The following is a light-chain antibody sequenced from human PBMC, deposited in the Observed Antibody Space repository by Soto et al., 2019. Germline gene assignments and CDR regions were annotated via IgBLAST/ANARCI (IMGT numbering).Light chain of an antibody. CDR1: QSVCSF. CDR2: GAS. Sequence: EKVMTQSPATLSMSPGERATLSCRASQSVCSFLAWYQQKPGQAPRLLIYGASTRATGIPARFSGSGSGTEFTLTISSLQSEDFAVYYCQQYTNWPSWTFGQGTKVE. CDR3: QQYTNWPSWT. J-gene: IGKJ1*01. V-gene: IGKV3-15*01.